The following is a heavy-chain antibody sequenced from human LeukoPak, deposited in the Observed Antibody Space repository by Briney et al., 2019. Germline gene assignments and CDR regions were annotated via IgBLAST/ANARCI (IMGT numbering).Heavy chain of an antibody. J-gene: IGHJ4*02. CDR2: INSDGSST. CDR1: GFTFSSYW. D-gene: IGHD3-22*01. CDR3: AREWFYYYDSSGFDY. Sequence: GGSLRLSCAASGFTFSSYWMHWVRQAPGKGLVWVSRINSDGSSTSYADSVKGRFTISRDNAKNTLYLQMNSLRAEDTAVYYCAREWFYYYDSSGFDYWGQGTQVTVSS. V-gene: IGHV3-74*01.